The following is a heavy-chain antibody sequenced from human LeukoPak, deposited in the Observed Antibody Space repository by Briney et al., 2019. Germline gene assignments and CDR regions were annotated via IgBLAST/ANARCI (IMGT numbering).Heavy chain of an antibody. CDR2: ISGSGGTT. CDR3: AKEVAPASPAAPCYYGMDV. D-gene: IGHD2-2*01. Sequence: GGSLRLSCAASGFTFSSYAMSWVRQAPGKGLEWVSGISGSGGTTYYADSVKGRFTISRDNSKNTLYLQMNSLRAEDTAVYHCAKEVAPASPAAPCYYGMDVWGQGTTVTVSS. CDR1: GFTFSSYA. V-gene: IGHV3-23*01. J-gene: IGHJ6*02.